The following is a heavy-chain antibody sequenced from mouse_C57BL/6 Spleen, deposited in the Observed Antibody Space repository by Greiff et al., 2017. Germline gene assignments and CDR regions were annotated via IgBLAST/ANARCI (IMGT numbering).Heavy chain of an antibody. CDR2: IWSGGST. D-gene: IGHD2-3*01. CDR3: ARDGYSLAMDY. J-gene: IGHJ4*01. CDR1: GFSLTSYG. V-gene: IGHV2-2*01. Sequence: QVQLQQSGPGLVQPSQSLSITCTVSGFSLTSYGVHWVRQSPGKGLEWLGVIWSGGSTDYNAAFISGLSISKDNSKSQVFFKMNSLQADDTAIYYCARDGYSLAMDYWGQGTSVTVSS.